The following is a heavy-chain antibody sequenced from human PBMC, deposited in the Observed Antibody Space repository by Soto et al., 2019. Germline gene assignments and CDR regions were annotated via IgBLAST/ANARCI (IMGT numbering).Heavy chain of an antibody. J-gene: IGHJ5*02. CDR2: IYYSGST. D-gene: IGHD6-19*01. CDR3: ARVGSGWANWLDP. CDR1: GGSISSGGYY. Sequence: QVQLQESGPGLVKTSQTLSLTCTVSGGSISSGGYYWSWIRQHPGKGLEWIGYIYYSGSTYYNPSLKSRLTVSVDTSKNHFSLKLSSVTAADTAVYYCARVGSGWANWLDPWGQGTLVTVSS. V-gene: IGHV4-31*03.